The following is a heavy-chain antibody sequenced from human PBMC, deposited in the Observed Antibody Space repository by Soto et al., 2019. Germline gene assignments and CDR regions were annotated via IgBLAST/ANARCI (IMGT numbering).Heavy chain of an antibody. V-gene: IGHV4-59*01. Sequence: PSETLSLTCTVSGGSISSYYWSWIRQPPGKGLEWIGYIYYSGSTNYNPSLKSRVTISVGTSKNQFSLKLSSVTAADTAVYYCARVRRQQLEYYYYGMDVWGQGTTVTVSS. CDR1: GGSISSYY. CDR2: IYYSGST. CDR3: ARVRRQQLEYYYYGMDV. J-gene: IGHJ6*02. D-gene: IGHD6-6*01.